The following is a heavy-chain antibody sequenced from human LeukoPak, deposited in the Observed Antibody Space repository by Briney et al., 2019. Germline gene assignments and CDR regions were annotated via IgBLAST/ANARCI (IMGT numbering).Heavy chain of an antibody. D-gene: IGHD4-17*01. Sequence: SVKVSCKASGFTFTSSAMQWVRQARGQRLEWIGWIVVGSGNTNYAQKFQERVTITRDMSTSTAYMELSSLRSEDTAVYYCAAEVTTVTTVFDYWGQGTLVAVSS. CDR2: IVVGSGNT. CDR3: AAEVTTVTTVFDY. J-gene: IGHJ4*02. CDR1: GFTFTSSA. V-gene: IGHV1-58*02.